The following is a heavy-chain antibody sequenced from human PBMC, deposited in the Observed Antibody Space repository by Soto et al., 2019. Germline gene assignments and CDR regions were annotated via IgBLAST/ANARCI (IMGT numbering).Heavy chain of an antibody. Sequence: SETLSLTCAVYGGSFSGYYWTWIRQPPGKGLEWIGEINHSGSTNYNPSLKSRVTISGDTSKNQFSLKLSSVTAADTAVYYCARGRPMTTVTPPQPMDVWGKGTTVTVSS. CDR1: GGSFSGYY. D-gene: IGHD4-4*01. CDR2: INHSGST. V-gene: IGHV4-34*01. CDR3: ARGRPMTTVTPPQPMDV. J-gene: IGHJ6*04.